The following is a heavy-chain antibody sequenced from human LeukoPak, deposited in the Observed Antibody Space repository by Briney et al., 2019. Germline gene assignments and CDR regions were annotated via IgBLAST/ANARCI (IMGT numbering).Heavy chain of an antibody. CDR2: IYYSGST. D-gene: IGHD1-26*01. J-gene: IGHJ3*02. V-gene: IGHV4-59*08. CDR3: ARWPIGRELRSNDAFDI. CDR1: GGSISSYY. Sequence: SETLSLTCTVSGGSISSYYWSWIRQPPGKGREWIGYIYYSGSTNYNPSLKSRVTISVDTSKNQFSLKLSSVTAADTAVYYCARWPIGRELRSNDAFDIWGQGTMVTVSS.